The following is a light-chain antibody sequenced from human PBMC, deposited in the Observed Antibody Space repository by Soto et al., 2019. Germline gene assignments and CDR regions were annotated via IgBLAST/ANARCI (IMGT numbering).Light chain of an antibody. CDR1: QSLNNY. V-gene: IGKV1-5*01. CDR3: QQYYRYSIT. CDR2: DAS. J-gene: IGKJ5*01. Sequence: DIQMTQSPSTLSASVGCRFNITCRASQSLNNYLAWYQQKPGKAPKLLIYDASTLERGVPSRFSGTGSGTEFTLTISSMKTDDFETYYCQQYYRYSITFGQGTRLEIK.